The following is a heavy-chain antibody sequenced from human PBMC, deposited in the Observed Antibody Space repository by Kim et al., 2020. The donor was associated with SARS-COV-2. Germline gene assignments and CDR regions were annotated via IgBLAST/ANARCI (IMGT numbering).Heavy chain of an antibody. CDR1: GYTFTDYY. CDR3: AGLPGIPASGVSD. V-gene: IGHV1-2*02. J-gene: IGHJ4*02. CDR2: INPKSGGS. D-gene: IGHD6-13*01. Sequence: ASVTVSCKPFGYTFTDYYINWVRQAPGQGLEWMGWINPKSGGSKAAEKFQGRFTMRADTAINTVYLEMSRLTTDDTAVYYCAGLPGIPASGVSDWGQGTLVTVSS.